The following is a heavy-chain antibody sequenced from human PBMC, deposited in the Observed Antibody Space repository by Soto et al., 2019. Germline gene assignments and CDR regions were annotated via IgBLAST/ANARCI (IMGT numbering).Heavy chain of an antibody. Sequence: SETLSLTCTVSGGSISSYYWSWIRQPPGKGLEWIGYIYYSGSTNYNPSLKSRVTISVDTSKNQFSLKLSSVTAADTAVYYCARSKYYYGSGRPYYYYGMDVWGQGXTVTVSS. CDR1: GGSISSYY. V-gene: IGHV4-59*01. J-gene: IGHJ6*02. D-gene: IGHD3-10*01. CDR2: IYYSGST. CDR3: ARSKYYYGSGRPYYYYGMDV.